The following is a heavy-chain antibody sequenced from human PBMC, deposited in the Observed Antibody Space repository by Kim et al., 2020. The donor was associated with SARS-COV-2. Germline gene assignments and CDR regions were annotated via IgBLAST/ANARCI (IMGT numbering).Heavy chain of an antibody. CDR3: AKPFGDFDC. V-gene: IGHV3-23*01. D-gene: IGHD3-10*01. CDR1: GFTFRSYA. Sequence: GGSLRLSCAASGFTFRSYAMSWVRQAPGKGLEWVSTINNSGGSTYYADSMKGRFTISRDNSKNTLYLQMSSLRAEDTAVYYCAKPFGDFDCWGQGTLVTV. CDR2: INNSGGST. J-gene: IGHJ4*02.